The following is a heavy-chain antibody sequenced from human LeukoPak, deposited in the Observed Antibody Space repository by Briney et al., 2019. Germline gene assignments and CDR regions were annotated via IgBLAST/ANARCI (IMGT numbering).Heavy chain of an antibody. Sequence: PSETLSLTCTVSGDSGWSWIRQPPGKGLEWIGYMFYSGHFMYNPSLKSRVTIAVDTPNNQFSLRLSSVTAADTAVYYCARQGRQLIDYFDSWGQGTLVAVS. CDR2: MFYSGHF. V-gene: IGHV4-59*08. D-gene: IGHD6-6*01. CDR3: ARQGRQLIDYFDS. J-gene: IGHJ4*02. CDR1: GDSG.